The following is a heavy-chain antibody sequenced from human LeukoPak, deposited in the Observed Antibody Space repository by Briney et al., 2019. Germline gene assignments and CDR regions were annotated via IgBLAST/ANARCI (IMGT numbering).Heavy chain of an antibody. V-gene: IGHV3-21*01. CDR3: ARAPHPYCSGGNCIYFDY. CDR1: GFTFSSYW. CDR2: ISSSSSYI. Sequence: GGSLRLSCAASGFTFSSYWMSWVRQAPGKGLEWVSSISSSSSYIYYTDSVKGRFTLSRDNAKKSLYLQMNSLRAEDTAVYYCARAPHPYCSGGNCIYFDYWGQGTLVTVSS. D-gene: IGHD2-15*01. J-gene: IGHJ4*02.